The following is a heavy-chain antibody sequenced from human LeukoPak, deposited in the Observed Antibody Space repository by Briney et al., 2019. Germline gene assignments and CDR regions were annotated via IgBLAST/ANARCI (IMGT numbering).Heavy chain of an antibody. CDR2: TSSSSNTM. V-gene: IGHV3-48*03. CDR1: GFTFSSYE. CDR3: ARAFDY. Sequence: PGGSLRLSCAASGFTFSSYEMNWVRQAPGKGLEWVSYTSSSSNTMYYADSVKGRFTISRDNAKNSLYLQMNSLRDEDTAVYYCARAFDYWGQGTLVAVSS. J-gene: IGHJ4*02.